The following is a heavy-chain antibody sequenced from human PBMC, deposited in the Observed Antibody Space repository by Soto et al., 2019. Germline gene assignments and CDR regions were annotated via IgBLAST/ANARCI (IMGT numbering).Heavy chain of an antibody. CDR1: GYNFTSYG. J-gene: IGHJ6*02. Sequence: QVQLVQSGAEVKKPGASVKVSCKASGYNFTSYGISWVRQAPGQGLEWMGWISAYNGNTNYAQKLQGRVTMTTDTSTSTAYMELRSLRSDDTAVYYCARDRYDYYDSSGYYTLSYYGMDVWGQGTTVTVSS. CDR2: ISAYNGNT. CDR3: ARDRYDYYDSSGYYTLSYYGMDV. D-gene: IGHD3-22*01. V-gene: IGHV1-18*01.